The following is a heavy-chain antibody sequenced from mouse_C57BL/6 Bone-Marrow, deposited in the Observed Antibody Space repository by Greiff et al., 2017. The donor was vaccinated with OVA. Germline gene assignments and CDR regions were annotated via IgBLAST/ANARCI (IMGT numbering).Heavy chain of an antibody. D-gene: IGHD1-1*01. Sequence: EVQLQQSGAELVRPGASVKLSCTASGFNIKDDYMHWVKQRPEQGLEWIGWIYPENGDTEYASKFQGKATITADTSSNTAYLQLSSLTSEDTAVYDCTTGDGSSYDYGGQGTTLTVSS. J-gene: IGHJ2*01. CDR3: TTGDGSSYDY. V-gene: IGHV14-4*01. CDR2: IYPENGDT. CDR1: GFNIKDDY.